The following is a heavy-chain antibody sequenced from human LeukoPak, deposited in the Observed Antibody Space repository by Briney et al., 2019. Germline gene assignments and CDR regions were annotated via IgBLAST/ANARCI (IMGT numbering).Heavy chain of an antibody. J-gene: IGHJ4*02. CDR2: IWYDGTNK. D-gene: IGHD6-13*01. CDR3: ARDLKQQLVNNPLDY. Sequence: PGGSLRLSCAASGFTFSSYVMHWVRQAPGKGLEWVAVIWYDGTNKYYADSVKGRFTISRDNSKNTLYLQMNSLRAEDTAVYYCARDLKQQLVNNPLDYWGQGTLVTVSS. V-gene: IGHV3-30*19. CDR1: GFTFSSYV.